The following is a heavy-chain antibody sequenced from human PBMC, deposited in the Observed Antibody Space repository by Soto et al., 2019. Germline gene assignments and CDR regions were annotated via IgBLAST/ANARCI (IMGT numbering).Heavy chain of an antibody. CDR2: ISSSGSTI. V-gene: IGHV3-48*03. D-gene: IGHD1-1*01. J-gene: IGHJ4*02. CDR3: ARVRAGTTLDY. CDR1: GFTFSRYE. Sequence: GGSLSLSCAASGFTFSRYEMNWVRQAPGKGLEWVSYISSSGSTIYYADSVKGRFTISRDNAKNSLYLQMNSLRAEDTAVYYCARVRAGTTLDYGGQGPMVTVYS.